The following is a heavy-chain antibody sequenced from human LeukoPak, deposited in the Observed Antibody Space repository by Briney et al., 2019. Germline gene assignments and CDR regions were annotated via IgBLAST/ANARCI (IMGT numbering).Heavy chain of an antibody. V-gene: IGHV4-59*08. CDR1: AGPMSSYY. CDR2: IYSSGTT. Sequence: SETLSLTCIVSAGPMSSYYWSWIRQPPGGGLEWLGSIYSSGTTNYNPSLRSRVSMSLDPSNNQFSVKLSSVTAADTAVYYCARHPKNRAVDTCYDDWGPGTLVTVSS. J-gene: IGHJ4*02. D-gene: IGHD2/OR15-2a*01. CDR3: ARHPKNRAVDTCYDD.